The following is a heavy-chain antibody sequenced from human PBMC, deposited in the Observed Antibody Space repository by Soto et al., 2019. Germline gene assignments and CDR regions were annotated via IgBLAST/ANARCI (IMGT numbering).Heavy chain of an antibody. J-gene: IGHJ5*02. CDR3: ARSYGCDYDFWARWFDP. D-gene: IGHD3-3*01. CDR1: GGSISSYY. V-gene: IGHV4-59*08. CDR2: IYYSGST. Sequence: TSETLSLTCTVSGGSISSYYWSWIRQPPGKGLEWIGYIYYSGSTNYNPSLKSRVTISVDTSKNQFSLKLSSVTAADTAVYYCARSYGCDYDFWARWFDPWGQGTLVTVSS.